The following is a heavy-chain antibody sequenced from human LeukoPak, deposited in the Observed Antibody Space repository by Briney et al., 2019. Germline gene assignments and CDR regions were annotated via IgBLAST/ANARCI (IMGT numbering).Heavy chain of an antibody. CDR1: GGSISSSSYY. CDR2: IYYSGST. V-gene: IGHV4-39*01. Sequence: TSETLSLTCTVSGGSISSSSYYWGWIRQPPGKGLEWIGSIYYSGSTYYNPSLKSRVTISVDTSKNQFSLKLSSVTAADTAVYYCASLGGSGWLYYFDCWGQGTLVTVSS. CDR3: ASLGGSGWLYYFDC. J-gene: IGHJ4*02. D-gene: IGHD6-19*01.